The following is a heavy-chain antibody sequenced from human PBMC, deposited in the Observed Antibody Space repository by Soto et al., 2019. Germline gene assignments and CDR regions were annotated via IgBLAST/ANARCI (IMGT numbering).Heavy chain of an antibody. Sequence: EVQLVESGGGLVQPGGSLRLSCAASGFTFSNYDMHWVRQVTGKGLEWVSTIGTAGDTYYPGSVKGRFTISRENAKNSLYLQMNSPRAKDTDVYYCARGRLISLFYFDFWGHGTLVTVSS. CDR1: GFTFSNYD. CDR2: IGTAGDT. J-gene: IGHJ4*01. CDR3: ARGRLISLFYFDF. V-gene: IGHV3-13*01. D-gene: IGHD3-16*01.